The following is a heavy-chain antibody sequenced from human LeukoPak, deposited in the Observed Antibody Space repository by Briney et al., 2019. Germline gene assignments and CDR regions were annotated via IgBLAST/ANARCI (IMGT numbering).Heavy chain of an antibody. CDR3: ARVRAYYGSASYYTSRRGNYFDY. CDR1: GGSISSYS. V-gene: IGHV4-59*01. Sequence: PSETLCLTCTVSGGSISSYSWSWIRQPPGKGLEWIGYIYYSGSTNYNPSLKSRVTISVDTSKNQFSLKLSSVTAADTAVYYCARVRAYYGSASYYTSRRGNYFDYWGHGKPVSVSS. D-gene: IGHD3-10*01. CDR2: IYYSGST. J-gene: IGHJ4*01.